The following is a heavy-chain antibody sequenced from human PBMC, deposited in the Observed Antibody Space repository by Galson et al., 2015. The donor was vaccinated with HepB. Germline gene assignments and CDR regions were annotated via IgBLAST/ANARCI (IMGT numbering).Heavy chain of an antibody. CDR1: GFTFSSYA. Sequence: SLRLSCAASGFTFSSYAMHWVRQAPGKGLEWVAVISYDGSNKYYADSVKGRFTISRDNSKNTLYLQMNSLRAEDTAVYYCARENPGSAFDIWGQGTMVTVSS. J-gene: IGHJ3*02. V-gene: IGHV3-30*04. CDR3: ARENPGSAFDI. CDR2: ISYDGSNK. D-gene: IGHD3-10*01.